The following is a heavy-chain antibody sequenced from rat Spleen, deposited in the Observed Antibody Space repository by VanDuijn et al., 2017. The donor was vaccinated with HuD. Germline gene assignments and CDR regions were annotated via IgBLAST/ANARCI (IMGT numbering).Heavy chain of an antibody. Sequence: QVQLKESGPGLVQPSQTLSLTCTVSGFSLISNTVHWVRQPPGKGLEWMGGIWGDGSTSYKSVLKSRLSISRDTSKRQVFLKMNSLQTDDTAIYFCTYNNYYWGQGVMVTVSS. CDR2: IWGDGST. CDR3: TYNNYY. D-gene: IGHD1-10*01. V-gene: IGHV2-1*01. CDR1: GFSLISNT. J-gene: IGHJ2*01.